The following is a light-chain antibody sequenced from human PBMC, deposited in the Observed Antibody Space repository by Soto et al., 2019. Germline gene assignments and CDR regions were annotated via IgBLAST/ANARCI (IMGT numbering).Light chain of an antibody. J-gene: IGKJ3*01. V-gene: IGKV1-9*01. CDR3: QQLNSYPSIT. Sequence: IQLTQSPSSLSASVGDRVTITCRASQGVRSYLAWYQQKPGQAPKLLIYGASTLQSGVPSRFSGSGSGTDFTHTISNLQPEDFATYYCQQLNSYPSITFGPGTTVDVK. CDR2: GAS. CDR1: QGVRSY.